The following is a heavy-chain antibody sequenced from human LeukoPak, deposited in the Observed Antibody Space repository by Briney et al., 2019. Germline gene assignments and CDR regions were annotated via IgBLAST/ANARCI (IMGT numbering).Heavy chain of an antibody. CDR3: VRIRDSGSYYFYYGMDV. CDR1: GFTFSSYG. Sequence: GGSLRLSCAASGFTFSSYGMHWVRQAPGKGLEWVAVIWYDGSNKYYADSVKGRFTISRDNSKNTLYLQMNSLRDEDTAVYHCVRIRDSGSYYFYYGMDVWGQGTTVTVSS. J-gene: IGHJ6*02. D-gene: IGHD1-26*01. V-gene: IGHV3-33*01. CDR2: IWYDGSNK.